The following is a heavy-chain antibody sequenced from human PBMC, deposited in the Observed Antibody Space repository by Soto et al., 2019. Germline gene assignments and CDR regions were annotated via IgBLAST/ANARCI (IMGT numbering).Heavy chain of an antibody. J-gene: IGHJ6*03. D-gene: IGHD2-15*01. Sequence: EVQLVESGGGLVQPGGSLRLSCAASGFTFSNYWMYWVRKAPGKGLEGVSRINSDGSVSSYADSVKGRLTISRDNVKNTLYLQMDSLRAEDTALYYCARGDCVGGTCYSLAGSFYYYMDVWGKGTTVTVFS. V-gene: IGHV3-74*02. CDR1: GFTFSNYW. CDR2: INSDGSVS. CDR3: ARGDCVGGTCYSLAGSFYYYMDV.